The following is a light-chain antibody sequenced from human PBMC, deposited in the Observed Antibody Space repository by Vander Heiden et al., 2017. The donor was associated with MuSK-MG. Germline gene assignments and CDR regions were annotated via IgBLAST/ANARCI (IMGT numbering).Light chain of an antibody. CDR1: SSNIGNNA. CDR3: AAWDDRLNGYV. J-gene: IGLJ1*01. CDR2: YDD. V-gene: IGLV1-36*01. Sequence: QSVLTQPPSVSEAPRQRVTMSCSGSSSNIGNNAVNWYQQHPGKAPKLLIYYDDLLPSGVSDRFSGSKSGTSASLAISGLQSEEEADYYCAAWDDRLNGYVFGTGTKVTVL.